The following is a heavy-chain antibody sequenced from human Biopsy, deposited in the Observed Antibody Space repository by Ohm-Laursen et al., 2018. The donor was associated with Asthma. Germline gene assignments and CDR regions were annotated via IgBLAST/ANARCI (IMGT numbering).Heavy chain of an antibody. CDR2: ISPFTGDT. D-gene: IGHD5-24*01. V-gene: IGHV1-18*01. Sequence: SVKVSCKASGDSFSNYAISWVRQAPGQGLEWMGWISPFTGDTHFGQKFQGRVTMTTDTSTDTAYMELRSLRSDDTAVYYCARHPYNFGGFDYWGQGSLVLVSS. CDR1: GDSFSNYA. J-gene: IGHJ4*02. CDR3: ARHPYNFGGFDY.